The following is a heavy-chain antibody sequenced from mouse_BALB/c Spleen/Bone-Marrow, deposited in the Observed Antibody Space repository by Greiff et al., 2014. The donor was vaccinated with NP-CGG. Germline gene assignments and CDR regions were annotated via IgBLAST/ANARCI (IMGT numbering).Heavy chain of an antibody. Sequence: QGQLKGSGPGLVAPSQSLSITFPVSGFSLTNYGVHWVRQPPGKGLGWLGVIWADGSTNYNSALMSRLSNSKDNSKSQVFLKMNSLQTDDTAMYYCARITTGTGAMDYWGQGTSVTVSS. D-gene: IGHD1-2*01. CDR3: ARITTGTGAMDY. J-gene: IGHJ4*01. CDR2: IWADGST. V-gene: IGHV2-9*02. CDR1: GFSLTNYG.